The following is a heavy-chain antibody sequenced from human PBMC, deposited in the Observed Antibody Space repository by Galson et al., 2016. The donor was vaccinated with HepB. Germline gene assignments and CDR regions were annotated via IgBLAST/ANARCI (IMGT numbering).Heavy chain of an antibody. J-gene: IGHJ5*02. Sequence: SETLSLTCNVSGAPITNFYWSWIRQPPGKGLEWIGYIHHSGSTNYKPSLKSRVIISMDTSKNQFSLNLNSVTTADTAVYYCARLGRWEPYNWFDPWGQGTQVTVSS. CDR2: IHHSGST. V-gene: IGHV4-59*01. CDR1: GAPITNFY. D-gene: IGHD1-26*01. CDR3: ARLGRWEPYNWFDP.